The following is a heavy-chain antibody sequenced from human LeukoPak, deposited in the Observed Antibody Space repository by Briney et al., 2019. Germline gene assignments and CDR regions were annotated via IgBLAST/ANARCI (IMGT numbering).Heavy chain of an antibody. V-gene: IGHV4-59*01. Sequence: KTSETLSLTCTVSGGSISSYYWSWIRQPPGKGLEWIGYIYYSGSTNYNPSLKSRVTISVDTSKNQFSLKLSSVTAADTAVYYSARSGSSSQYYYYYYVDVWGKGTTVTVSS. CDR1: GGSISSYY. CDR3: ARSGSSSQYYYYYYVDV. CDR2: IYYSGST. J-gene: IGHJ6*03. D-gene: IGHD6-6*01.